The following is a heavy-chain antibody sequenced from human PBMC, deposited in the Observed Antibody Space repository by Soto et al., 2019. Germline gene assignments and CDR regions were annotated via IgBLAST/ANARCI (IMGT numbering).Heavy chain of an antibody. V-gene: IGHV1-46*01. D-gene: IGHD6-19*01. CDR2: INPSGGST. CDR1: GYTFTSSY. CDR3: ARDGRSSYSSAWYYCDY. Sequence: QVQLVQSGAEVKKPGASVKVSCKASGYTFTSSYMHWVRQAPGHGLEWMGIINPSGGSTSYAQKFQGRVTMTRDTSTSTVYSELSSLRSEDTAAYYCARDGRSSYSSAWYYCDYWGQGTLVTVSS. J-gene: IGHJ4*02.